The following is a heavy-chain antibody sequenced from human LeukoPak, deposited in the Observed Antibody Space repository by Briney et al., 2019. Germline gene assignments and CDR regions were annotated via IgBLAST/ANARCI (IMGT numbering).Heavy chain of an antibody. CDR2: IYYSGST. D-gene: IGHD6-13*01. CDR3: ARHPRIAAAGTNWFDP. Sequence: SETLSLTCTVSGGSISTYYWSWIRQPPGKGLEWIGYIYYSGSTNYNPSLKSRVTISVDTSKNQFSLKLSSVTAADTAVYYCARHPRIAAAGTNWFDPWGQGTLVTVSS. CDR1: GGSISTYY. V-gene: IGHV4-59*08. J-gene: IGHJ5*02.